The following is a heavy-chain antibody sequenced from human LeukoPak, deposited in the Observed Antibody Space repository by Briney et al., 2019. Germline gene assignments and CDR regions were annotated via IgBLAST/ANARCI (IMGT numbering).Heavy chain of an antibody. Sequence: GGSLRLSCAASGFTFSSYGMHWVRQAPGKGLEGVAVIWYDGSNKYYADSVKGRFTISRDNSKNTLYLQMNSLRAEDTAVYYCAREMIDYYDSFDYWGQGTLVTVSS. D-gene: IGHD3-22*01. CDR3: AREMIDYYDSFDY. CDR2: IWYDGSNK. V-gene: IGHV3-33*01. J-gene: IGHJ4*02. CDR1: GFTFSSYG.